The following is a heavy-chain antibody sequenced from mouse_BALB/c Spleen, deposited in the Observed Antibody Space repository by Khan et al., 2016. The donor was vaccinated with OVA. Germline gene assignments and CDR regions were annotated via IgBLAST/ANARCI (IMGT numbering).Heavy chain of an antibody. CDR1: GFNIKDTS. D-gene: IGHD2-10*01. J-gene: IGHJ3*01. Sequence: VRLQQSGAELVKPGASVKLSCTASGFNIKDTSMHWVKQRPEQGLEWIGRIDPANGYTKYDLQFQGKATITADTSSNTAYLHINSLTSEDTAVYYGDRSTYYGGSYWGQGTLVTVSA. V-gene: IGHV14-3*02. CDR2: IDPANGYT. CDR3: DRSTYYGGSY.